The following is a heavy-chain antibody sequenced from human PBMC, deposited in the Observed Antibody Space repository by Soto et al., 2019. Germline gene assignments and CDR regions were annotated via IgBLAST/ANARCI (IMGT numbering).Heavy chain of an antibody. CDR1: GDSISSGGYF. Sequence: QVQLRESGPGLVKPAQTLSLTCTVSGDSISSGGYFWSWIRQHPGEGLEWIGYTHNSGNTYYNASLKSRVFISMDKSKNQFSLRLTSVTAADTAVYYCARVRAWRLVEFWGQGTLVTVSP. CDR3: ARVRAWRLVEF. J-gene: IGHJ4*02. V-gene: IGHV4-31*03. D-gene: IGHD1-1*01. CDR2: THNSGNT.